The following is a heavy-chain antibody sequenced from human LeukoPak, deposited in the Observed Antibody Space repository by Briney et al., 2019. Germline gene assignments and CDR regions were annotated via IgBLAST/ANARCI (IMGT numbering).Heavy chain of an antibody. CDR1: GFTFSSYW. CDR3: AREVIAAAGTEFDY. Sequence: GGSLRLSCAASGFTFSSYWMSWVRQAPGKGLEWVANIKQDGSEKYYVDSVKGRFTISRDNAKNSLYLQMNSLRAEDTAVYYCAREVIAAAGTEFDYWGQGTLVTVSS. V-gene: IGHV3-7*01. CDR2: IKQDGSEK. J-gene: IGHJ4*02. D-gene: IGHD6-13*01.